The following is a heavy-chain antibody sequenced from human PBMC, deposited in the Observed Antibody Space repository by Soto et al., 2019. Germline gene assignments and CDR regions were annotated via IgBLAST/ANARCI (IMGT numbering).Heavy chain of an antibody. CDR1: GFTFSSYG. CDR3: ARDGVAAAGTFDY. V-gene: IGHV3-33*01. D-gene: IGHD6-13*01. Sequence: GGSLSLSCAASGFTFSSYGMHWVRQAPGKGLEWVAVIWYDGSNKYYADSVKGRFTISRDNSKNTLYLQMNSLRAEDTAVYYCARDGVAAAGTFDYWGQGTLVTVSS. J-gene: IGHJ4*02. CDR2: IWYDGSNK.